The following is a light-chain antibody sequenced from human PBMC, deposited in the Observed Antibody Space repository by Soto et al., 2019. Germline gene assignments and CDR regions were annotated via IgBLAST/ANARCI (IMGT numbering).Light chain of an antibody. CDR1: QSLVHSDGIAY. V-gene: IGKV2-30*02. CDR3: MQGTHWPIT. J-gene: IGKJ5*01. CDR2: KVS. Sequence: DVVVTQSALSLPVTLGQASSISCRSNQSLVHSDGIAYFSWFQQRPGRSPRRLIYKVSNRDSGVPARFSGSGSGTDFALKISRVEAEDVGVYYCMQGTHWPITFGQGTRLEI.